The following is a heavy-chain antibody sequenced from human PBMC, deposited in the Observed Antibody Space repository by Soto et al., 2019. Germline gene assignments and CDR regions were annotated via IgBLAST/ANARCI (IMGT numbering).Heavy chain of an antibody. V-gene: IGHV1-18*01. J-gene: IGHJ2*01. D-gene: IGHD3-9*01. CDR3: ARVDYDILTEYWYFDL. CDR1: GYTFTSYG. Sequence: QVQLVQSGAEVKKPGASVKVSCKASGYTFTSYGISWGRQAPGQGLEWMGWISTYNGNANYAQKLQGRVTMTTDTATSTAYMELRSLRSDDTAVYYCARVDYDILTEYWYFDLWGRGTLVTVSS. CDR2: ISTYNGNA.